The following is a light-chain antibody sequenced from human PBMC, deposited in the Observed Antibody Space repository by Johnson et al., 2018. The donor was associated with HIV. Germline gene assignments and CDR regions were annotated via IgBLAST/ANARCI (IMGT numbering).Light chain of an antibody. CDR1: SSTIGNNY. J-gene: IGLJ1*01. V-gene: IGLV1-51*02. CDR3: ATWDYSLSVYL. Sequence: QSVLTQPPSVSAAPGQKVTISCSGSSSTIGNNYVSWHQQFPGTVPKLLIYEDNKRPSGIPDRFSGSKSGPSATLAITGLQTGDEADYYGATWDYSLSVYLFGTGTKVNVL. CDR2: EDN.